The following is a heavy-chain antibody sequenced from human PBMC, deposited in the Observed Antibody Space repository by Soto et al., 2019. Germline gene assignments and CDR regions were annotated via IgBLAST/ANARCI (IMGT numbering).Heavy chain of an antibody. Sequence: AETLSLTCTVSGGSVSSGSYYWSWIRQPPGKGLEWIGYIYYSGSTNYNPSLKSRVTISVDTSKNQFSLKLSSVTAADTAVYYCAREDPTYYYDGGFDPWGQGTLVIVSS. CDR1: GGSVSSGSYY. CDR3: AREDPTYYYDGGFDP. V-gene: IGHV4-61*01. CDR2: IYYSGST. D-gene: IGHD3-22*01. J-gene: IGHJ5*02.